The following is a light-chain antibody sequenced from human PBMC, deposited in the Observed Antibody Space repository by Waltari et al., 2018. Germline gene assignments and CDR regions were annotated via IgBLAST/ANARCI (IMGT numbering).Light chain of an antibody. CDR3: QQYNGWPRT. V-gene: IGKV3-15*01. J-gene: IGKJ1*01. Sequence: EIVMTQSPATLSVSPGERATLPCRASQSVSRNLAWYQQKPGQAPRPLNYGSSTRATGIPARFSGRWSWTGFTLTISSLQSEGFAVYYWQQYNGWPRTFGQGTKVEIK. CDR1: QSVSRN. CDR2: GSS.